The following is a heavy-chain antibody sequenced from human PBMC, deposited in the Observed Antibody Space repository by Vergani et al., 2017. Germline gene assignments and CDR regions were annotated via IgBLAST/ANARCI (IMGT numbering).Heavy chain of an antibody. D-gene: IGHD3-22*01. V-gene: IGHV4-39*07. CDR1: GGSISSSSYY. J-gene: IGHJ4*02. CDR3: ANHYDSSGYYRYFDY. Sequence: QLQLQESGPGLVKPSETLSLTCTVSGGSISSSSYYWGWIRQPPGKGLEWIGSIYYSGSTYYNPSLKSRVTISVDTSKNQFSLKLSSVTAADTAVYYCANHYDSSGYYRYFDYWGQGTLVTVSS. CDR2: IYYSGST.